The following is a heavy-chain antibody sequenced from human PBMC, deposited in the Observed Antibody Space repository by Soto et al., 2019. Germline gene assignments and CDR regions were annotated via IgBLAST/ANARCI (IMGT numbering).Heavy chain of an antibody. Sequence: PVGSLRLSCAASGFTFDDYAMHWVRQAPGKGLEWVSGISWNSGSIGYADSVKGRFTISRDNAKNSLYLQMNSLRAEDTALYYCAKDKRYSGYEDAFDIWGQGTMVTVSS. CDR3: AKDKRYSGYEDAFDI. CDR2: ISWNSGSI. CDR1: GFTFDDYA. D-gene: IGHD5-12*01. J-gene: IGHJ3*02. V-gene: IGHV3-9*01.